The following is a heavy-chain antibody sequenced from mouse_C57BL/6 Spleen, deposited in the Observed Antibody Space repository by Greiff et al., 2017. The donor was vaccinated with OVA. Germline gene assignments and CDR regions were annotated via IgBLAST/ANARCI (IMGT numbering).Heavy chain of an antibody. Sequence: VQLEESGAELVRPGASVKLSCKASGYTFTDYYINWVKQRPGQGLAWIASIYPGRGNTYYNEQFKGKAPLTAAKSSSTAYIQLSSLTSEDSAVYFCARGCSSGWVSYWGQGTLVTVSA. V-gene: IGHV1-76*01. D-gene: IGHD3-2*02. CDR1: GYTFTDYY. CDR3: ARGCSSGWVSY. J-gene: IGHJ3*01. CDR2: IYPGRGNT.